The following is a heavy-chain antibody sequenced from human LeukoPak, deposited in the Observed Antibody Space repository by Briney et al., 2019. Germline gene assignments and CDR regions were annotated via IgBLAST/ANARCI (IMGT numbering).Heavy chain of an antibody. CDR2: IDWSGDAT. D-gene: IGHD6-13*01. J-gene: IGHJ4*02. Sequence: GGSLRLSCVASTLTIGDYGMSWVRQAPGKGLEWVSGIDWSGDATSYSDSVKGRFTISRDNAKNSLYLQMTSLRAEDTAVYCCARDLSASWYSLGYWGQGTLVTVSS. V-gene: IGHV3-20*04. CDR1: TLTIGDYG. CDR3: ARDLSASWYSLGY.